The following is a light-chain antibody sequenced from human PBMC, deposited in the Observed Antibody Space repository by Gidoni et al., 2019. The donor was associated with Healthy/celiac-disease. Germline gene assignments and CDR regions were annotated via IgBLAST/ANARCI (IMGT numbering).Light chain of an antibody. Sequence: DIVMTQSPASLDVSLGERATIHCKSSQSVLYSSNIKNYSACYQQTPGQPPKLLISWASTRESGAPDRFSGSGAGTDFPLTISRLQAEDGAFYYLQQYYSTPFTFGPGTKVDIK. V-gene: IGKV4-1*01. J-gene: IGKJ3*01. CDR2: WAS. CDR3: QQYYSTPFT. CDR1: QSVLYSSNIKNY.